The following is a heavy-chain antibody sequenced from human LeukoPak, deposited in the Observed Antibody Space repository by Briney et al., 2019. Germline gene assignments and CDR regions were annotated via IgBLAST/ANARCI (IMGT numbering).Heavy chain of an antibody. CDR1: GGSFSGYY. CDR3: GSRRTAMFGVIKGPIDY. Sequence: SETLSLTCAVYGGSFSGYYWSWIRQPPGKGLEWIGEINHSGSTNYNPSLKSRVTISVDTPKNQFSLKLTSVTAADTAVYYCGSRRTAMFGVIKGPIDYWGQGTLVTVSS. J-gene: IGHJ4*02. CDR2: INHSGST. V-gene: IGHV4-34*01. D-gene: IGHD3-3*01.